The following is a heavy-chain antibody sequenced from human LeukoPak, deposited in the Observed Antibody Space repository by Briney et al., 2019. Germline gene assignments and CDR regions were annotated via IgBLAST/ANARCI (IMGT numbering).Heavy chain of an antibody. D-gene: IGHD5-12*01. CDR1: GGIFSNYV. CDR2: IIPVFGTP. CDR3: ARGGSSGYDPFDY. J-gene: IGHJ4*02. V-gene: IGHV1-69*05. Sequence: GSSVKVSCKVSGGIFSNYVISWVRQAPGQGLEWMGGIIPVFGTPNYAQKFRGRVTITTDESTSTAHMEMSSLRSEDTAVYYCARGGSSGYDPFDYWGQGTLVTVSS.